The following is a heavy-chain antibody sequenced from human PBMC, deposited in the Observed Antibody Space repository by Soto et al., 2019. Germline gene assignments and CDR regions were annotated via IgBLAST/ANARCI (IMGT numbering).Heavy chain of an antibody. CDR1: GGTFSRYS. CDR3: AREDRDRETGLVPAAIDGMDV. D-gene: IGHD2-2*01. CDR2: IIPIFGIA. J-gene: IGHJ6*02. V-gene: IGHV1-69*08. Sequence: QVQLVQSGAEVKKPGSSVKVSCKASGGTFSRYSITWVRQAPGHGLEWIGRIIPIFGIASYAQKFQGRVTITADESKSTAYMGLSSLRSDDTAVYYCAREDRDRETGLVPAAIDGMDVWGQGTTVTVSS.